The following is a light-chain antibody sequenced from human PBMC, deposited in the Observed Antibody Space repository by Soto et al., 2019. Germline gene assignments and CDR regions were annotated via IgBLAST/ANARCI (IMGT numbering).Light chain of an antibody. Sequence: DIVMTQSPLSLPVIPGEPASISCKSSQSLLHRNGYNYLDWYLQKPGQSPQLLVYLGSSRASGVPDRFSGSGSGTDFTLRISRVEAEDVGVYYCMQVLQTPFTFGGGTKVEIK. CDR2: LGS. CDR1: QSLLHRNGYNY. J-gene: IGKJ4*01. V-gene: IGKV2-28*01. CDR3: MQVLQTPFT.